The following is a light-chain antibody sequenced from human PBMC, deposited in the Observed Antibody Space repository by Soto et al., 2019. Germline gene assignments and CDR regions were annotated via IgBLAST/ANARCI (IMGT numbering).Light chain of an antibody. CDR2: DVN. Sequence: QSALTQPASVSGSPGQSITISCTGTSSDVGAYNYVSWYQQHPGKAPKLMIYDVNIRPSRVSNRFSGSKSGNTASLTISGLQAEDEADYYCTSWTTSTTMKFGGGTKLTVL. J-gene: IGLJ2*01. V-gene: IGLV2-14*01. CDR1: SSDVGAYNY. CDR3: TSWTTSTTMK.